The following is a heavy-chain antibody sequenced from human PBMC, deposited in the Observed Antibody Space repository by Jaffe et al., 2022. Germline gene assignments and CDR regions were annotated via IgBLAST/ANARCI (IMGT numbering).Heavy chain of an antibody. CDR1: GFTFSSYG. CDR3: AKDVILWFGGYYYYYYMDV. Sequence: QVQLVESGGGVVQPGGSLRLSCAASGFTFSSYGMHWVRQAPGKGLEWVAFIRYDGSNKYYADSVKGRFTISRDNSKNTLYLQMNSLRAEDTAVYYCAKDVILWFGGYYYYYYMDVWGKGTTVTVSS. D-gene: IGHD3-10*01. CDR2: IRYDGSNK. J-gene: IGHJ6*03. V-gene: IGHV3-30*02.